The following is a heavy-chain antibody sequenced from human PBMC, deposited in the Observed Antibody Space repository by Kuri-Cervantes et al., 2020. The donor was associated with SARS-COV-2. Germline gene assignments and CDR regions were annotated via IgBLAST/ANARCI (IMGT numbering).Heavy chain of an antibody. Sequence: GGSLRLSCAASGFTFSSYAMHWVRQAPGKGLEYVSAISSNGGSTYYANSVKGRFTISRDNSKNTLYLQMGSLRAEDTAVYYCAKDMYYDSSGFYDAFDIWGQGTMVTVSS. V-gene: IGHV3-64*01. CDR3: AKDMYYDSSGFYDAFDI. D-gene: IGHD3-22*01. CDR2: ISSNGGST. CDR1: GFTFSSYA. J-gene: IGHJ3*02.